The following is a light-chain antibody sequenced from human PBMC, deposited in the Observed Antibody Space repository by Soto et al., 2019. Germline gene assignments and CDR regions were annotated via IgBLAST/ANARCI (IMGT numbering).Light chain of an antibody. CDR2: GAS. V-gene: IGKV3-15*01. J-gene: IGKJ5*01. CDR3: QQYENWPPIT. Sequence: EIVMTQSPSTLSVSLGERATLSCRASQSISNNLAWYQQKPGQAPRLLIYGASTRDTGIPARFSGSGAGTEFTLTTSSLQSEDVAVYYCQQYENWPPITFGQGTRLEIK. CDR1: QSISNN.